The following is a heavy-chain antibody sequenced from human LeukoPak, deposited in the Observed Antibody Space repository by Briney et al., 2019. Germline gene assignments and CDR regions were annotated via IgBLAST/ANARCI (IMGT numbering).Heavy chain of an antibody. CDR3: ARDSAMVRGRPYYFDY. Sequence: ASVKVSCKASGYTFTDYYMHWVRQAPGQGLEWMGIINPSGGSTSYAQKFQGRVTMTRDTSTSTVYMELSSLRSEDTAVYYCARDSAMVRGRPYYFDYWGQGTLVTVSS. CDR2: INPSGGST. CDR1: GYTFTDYY. V-gene: IGHV1-46*01. D-gene: IGHD3-10*01. J-gene: IGHJ4*02.